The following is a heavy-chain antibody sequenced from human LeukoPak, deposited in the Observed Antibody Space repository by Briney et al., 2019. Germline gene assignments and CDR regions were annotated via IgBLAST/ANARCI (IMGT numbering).Heavy chain of an antibody. J-gene: IGHJ3*02. CDR1: GYTLTELS. V-gene: IGHV1-2*02. CDR2: ISPNSGGT. D-gene: IGHD2-2*01. Sequence: ASVKVSCKVSGYTLTELSMHWVRQAPGKGLEWMGWISPNSGGTNYAQKFQGRVTMTRDTSISTAYMELSRLRSDDTAVYYCARFEGDIVVVPATDAFDIWGQGTMVTVSS. CDR3: ARFEGDIVVVPATDAFDI.